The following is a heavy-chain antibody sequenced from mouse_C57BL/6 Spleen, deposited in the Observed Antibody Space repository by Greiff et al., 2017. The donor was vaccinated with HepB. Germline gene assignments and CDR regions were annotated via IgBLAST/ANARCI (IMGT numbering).Heavy chain of an antibody. J-gene: IGHJ4*01. V-gene: IGHV1-63*01. CDR1: GYTFTNYW. CDR3: ARRGDIYAMDY. D-gene: IGHD3-3*01. Sequence: QVQLQQSGAELVRPGTSVKMSCKASGYTFTNYWIGWAKQRPGHGLEWIGDIYPGGGYTNYNEKFKGKATLTADKSSSTAYMQFSSLTSEDSAIYYCARRGDIYAMDYWGQGTSVTVSS. CDR2: IYPGGGYT.